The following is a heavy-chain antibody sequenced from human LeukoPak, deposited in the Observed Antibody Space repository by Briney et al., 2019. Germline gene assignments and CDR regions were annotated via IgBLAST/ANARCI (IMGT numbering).Heavy chain of an antibody. CDR2: IYYSGST. D-gene: IGHD3-3*01. Sequence: SETLSLTCTVSGGSISSYYWSWIRQPPGKGLEWIGYIYYSGSTNYNPSLKSRVTISVDTSKNQFSLKLSSVTAADTAVYYCARTSASYYYYMDVWGKGTAVTISS. CDR3: ARTSASYYYYMDV. CDR1: GGSISSYY. V-gene: IGHV4-59*01. J-gene: IGHJ6*03.